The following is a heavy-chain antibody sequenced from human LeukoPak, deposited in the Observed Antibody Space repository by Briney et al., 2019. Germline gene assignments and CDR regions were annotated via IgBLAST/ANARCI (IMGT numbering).Heavy chain of an antibody. CDR3: ARETTVTTFAY. Sequence: RAGGSLRLSCAGSGFTFSDYWMSWVRQAPGKGLEWVANIKHDGSARYYVDSVKDRFTISRDNAKNSLYLQMSILRPEDTAIYYCARETTVTTFAYWGQGTLVTVSS. V-gene: IGHV3-7*01. D-gene: IGHD4-17*01. CDR2: IKHDGSAR. CDR1: GFTFSDYW. J-gene: IGHJ4*02.